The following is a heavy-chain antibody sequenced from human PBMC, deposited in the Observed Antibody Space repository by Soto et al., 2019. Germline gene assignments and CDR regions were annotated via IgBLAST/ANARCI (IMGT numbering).Heavy chain of an antibody. J-gene: IGHJ4*02. D-gene: IGHD3-3*01. Sequence: GGSLRLSCAASGFTFSSYGMHWVRQAPGKGLEWVAVISYDGSNKYYADSVKGRFTISRDNSKNTLYLQMNSLRAEDTAVYYCAKDPNAIFGVVNIDYWGQGTLVTVSS. V-gene: IGHV3-30*18. CDR2: ISYDGSNK. CDR1: GFTFSSYG. CDR3: AKDPNAIFGVVNIDY.